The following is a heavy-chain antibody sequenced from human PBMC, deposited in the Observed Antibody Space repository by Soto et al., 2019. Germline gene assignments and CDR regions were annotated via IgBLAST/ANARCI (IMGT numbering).Heavy chain of an antibody. V-gene: IGHV1-69*13. CDR1: GGSFGKSA. CDR2: FIPVYRTL. J-gene: IGHJ4*02. D-gene: IGHD3-3*01. CDR3: ATGVIWIGYFTVDS. Sequence: SVKVSFKASGGSFGKSAINWVRQTPGQGLEWLGGFIPVYRTLNYAQKFQGRVTITADESTGTAYMTLSSLASDDTAVYYCATGVIWIGYFTVDSWGQGTRVTVSS.